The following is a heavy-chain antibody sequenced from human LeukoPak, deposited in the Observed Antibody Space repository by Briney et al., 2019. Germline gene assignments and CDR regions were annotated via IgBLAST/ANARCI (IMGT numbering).Heavy chain of an antibody. J-gene: IGHJ5*02. D-gene: IGHD6-6*01. CDR2: IYYSGST. V-gene: IGHV4-59*01. Sequence: PSETLSLICNVPGDSINNYYWSWVRQPPGKGLEWIGYIYYSGSTNYNPTLKSRVTISKDPSKKQVALKLTSVTAADTAVYYYARGSNWLDPWGQGTLVTVSS. CDR1: GDSINNYY. CDR3: ARGSNWLDP.